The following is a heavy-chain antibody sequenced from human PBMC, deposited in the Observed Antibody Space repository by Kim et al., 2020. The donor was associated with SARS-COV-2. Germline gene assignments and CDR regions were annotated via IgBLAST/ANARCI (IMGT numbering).Heavy chain of an antibody. V-gene: IGHV3-7*03. D-gene: IGHD1-26*01. CDR2: EN. CDR3: ARDLAGTYPY. Sequence: ENYFVESVMSRFTISRDNTKNSLYLQMNSRRAEDTAVYYCARDLAGTYPYWGQGTLVTVSS. J-gene: IGHJ4*02.